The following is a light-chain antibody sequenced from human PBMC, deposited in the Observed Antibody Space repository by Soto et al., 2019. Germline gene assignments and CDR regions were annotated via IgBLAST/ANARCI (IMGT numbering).Light chain of an antibody. CDR3: QQYNSYPIT. J-gene: IGKJ5*01. CDR2: KAY. CDR1: QSISSW. Sequence: DIQMTQSPSTLSASVGDRVTITCRASQSISSWLAWYQQKPGKAPKFLIYKAYSLESGVPSRFSGSRSGTEFTLTISSLQPDDFATYYCQQYNSYPITFGQGTRLEIK. V-gene: IGKV1-5*03.